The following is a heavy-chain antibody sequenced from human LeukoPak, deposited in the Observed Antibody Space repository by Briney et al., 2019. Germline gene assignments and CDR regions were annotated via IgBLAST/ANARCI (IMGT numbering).Heavy chain of an antibody. Sequence: KISCKGSGYSFTSYWIGWVRQAPGQGLEWMGRIIPILGIANYAQKFQGRVTITADKSTSTAYMELSSLRSEDTAVYYCASGYCSGGSCYGLGNWFDPWGQGTLVTVSS. J-gene: IGHJ5*02. CDR3: ASGYCSGGSCYGLGNWFDP. CDR2: IIPILGIA. V-gene: IGHV1-69*02. D-gene: IGHD2-15*01. CDR1: GYSFTSYW.